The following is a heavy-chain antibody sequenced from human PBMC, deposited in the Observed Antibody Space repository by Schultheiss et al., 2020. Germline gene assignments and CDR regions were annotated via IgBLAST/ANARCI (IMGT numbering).Heavy chain of an antibody. Sequence: GGSLRLSCAASGFTVSSNYMSWVRQAPGKGLEWVSAISGSGGSTYYADSVKGRFTISRDNSKNTLYLQMNSLKTEDTAVYYCAKVDYGDYNFDYWGQGTLVTVSS. CDR1: GFTVSSNY. V-gene: IGHV3-23*01. J-gene: IGHJ4*02. CDR2: ISGSGGST. CDR3: AKVDYGDYNFDY. D-gene: IGHD4-17*01.